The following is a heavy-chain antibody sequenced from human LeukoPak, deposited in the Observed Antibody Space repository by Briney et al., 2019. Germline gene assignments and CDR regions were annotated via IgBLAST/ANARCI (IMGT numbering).Heavy chain of an antibody. CDR3: ARKGYCSSTSCYYYGMDV. CDR2: IIPIFGTA. J-gene: IGHJ6*02. D-gene: IGHD2-2*01. Sequence: ASVKVSCKASGGTFSSYAISWVQQAPGQGLEWMGGIIPIFGTANYAQKFQGRVTITADESTSTAYMELSSLRSEDTAVYYCARKGYCSSTSCYYYGMDVWGQGTTVTVSS. CDR1: GGTFSSYA. V-gene: IGHV1-69*01.